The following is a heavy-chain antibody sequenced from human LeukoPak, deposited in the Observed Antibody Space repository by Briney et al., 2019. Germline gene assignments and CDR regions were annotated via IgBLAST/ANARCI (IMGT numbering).Heavy chain of an antibody. CDR1: GYTFTSYD. J-gene: IGHJ6*02. D-gene: IGHD3-9*01. CDR3: ARDYDILTGYNYYYYGMDV. CDR2: MNPNSGNT. Sequence: VSVKVSCKASGYTFTSYDINWVRQATGQGLEWMGWMNPNSGNTGYAQKFQGRVTMTRNTSISTAYMELSSLRSEDTAVYYCARDYDILTGYNYYYYGMDVWGQGTTVTVSS. V-gene: IGHV1-8*01.